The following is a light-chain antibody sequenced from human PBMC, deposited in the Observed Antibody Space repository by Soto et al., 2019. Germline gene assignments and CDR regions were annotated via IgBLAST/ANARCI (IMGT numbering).Light chain of an antibody. V-gene: IGKV3-20*01. CDR1: QSVRSSY. CDR2: GAS. CDR3: QQYSNWPPIT. Sequence: EIVLTQSPGTLSLSPGERATLSCRASQSVRSSYLAWYQQKPGQAPRLLIYGASSRATGIPDRFSGSGSGTDFTLTISRLEPEDFAVYYCQQYSNWPPITFGQGTRLEIK. J-gene: IGKJ5*01.